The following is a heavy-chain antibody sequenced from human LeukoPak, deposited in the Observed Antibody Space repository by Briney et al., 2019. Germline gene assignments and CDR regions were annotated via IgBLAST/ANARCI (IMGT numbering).Heavy chain of an antibody. CDR3: ARDHIAAARSAFDI. J-gene: IGHJ3*02. D-gene: IGHD6-13*01. Sequence: ASVKVSCKASGYTFTGYYMHWVRQAPGQGLEWMGGIIPIFGTANYAQKFQGRVTITADKSTSTAYMELSSLRSEDTAVYYCARDHIAAARSAFDIWGQGTMVTVSS. CDR1: GYTFTGYY. V-gene: IGHV1-69*06. CDR2: IIPIFGTA.